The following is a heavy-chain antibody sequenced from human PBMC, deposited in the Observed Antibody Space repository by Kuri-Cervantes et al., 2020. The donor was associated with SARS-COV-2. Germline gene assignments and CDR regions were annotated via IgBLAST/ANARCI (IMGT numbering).Heavy chain of an antibody. D-gene: IGHD2-2*02. V-gene: IGHV3-30-3*01. Sequence: GGSLRLSCAASGFTFSTYAMHWVRQAPGKGLEWVAIISYDGSNQYLADSVKGRFTISRDNSKNPLYLQMNSLRAEDTAVYYCAKDLTFVVAAPAVIRATKALPITWGQGTLVTVSS. J-gene: IGHJ5*02. CDR1: GFTFSTYA. CDR2: ISYDGSNQ. CDR3: AKDLTFVVAAPAVIRATKALPIT.